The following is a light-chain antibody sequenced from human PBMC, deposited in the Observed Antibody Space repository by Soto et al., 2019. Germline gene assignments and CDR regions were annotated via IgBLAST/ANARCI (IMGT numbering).Light chain of an antibody. CDR2: DNN. V-gene: IGLV1-51*01. CDR1: SSNIANNY. J-gene: IGLJ2*01. Sequence: QSVLTQPPSVSAAPGQKVTISCSGSSSNIANNYVSWYRQLPGTAPKLLIHDNNKRPSGIPDRFSGSKSGTSATLGITGLQTGDEADYYCGTWDSGLSAVVFGGGTKLTVL. CDR3: GTWDSGLSAVV.